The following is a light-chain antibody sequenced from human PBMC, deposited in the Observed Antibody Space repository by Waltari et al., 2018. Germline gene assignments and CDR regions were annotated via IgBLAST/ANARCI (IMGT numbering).Light chain of an antibody. CDR3: YSAADNSVI. Sequence: SYELTQPSSVSVSPGQTARITCSGEVLAKKFARWFQQKPGQGPVLIIYNGIERPSGIPYRFSGSTSGTTVTLTITGAQLEDAADYYCYSAADNSVIFGRGTKLTVL. CDR1: VLAKKF. V-gene: IGLV3-27*01. CDR2: NGI. J-gene: IGLJ2*01.